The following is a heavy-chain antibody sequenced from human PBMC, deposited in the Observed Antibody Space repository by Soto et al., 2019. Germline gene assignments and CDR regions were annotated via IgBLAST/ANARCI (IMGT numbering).Heavy chain of an antibody. D-gene: IGHD3-3*02. V-gene: IGHV3-7*01. CDR3: VRAHFGSCSFDFYGMDV. Sequence: DVQLAESGGGLVQPGGSLRLSCVASGQTFNRYWMSWVRQAPGKGLEWVANIKQDGSEEYYVDSVKGRFTISRDNAKKSLYLQMNRARAEDTATYYCVRAHFGSCSFDFYGMDVWGQGTTVIVSS. CDR1: GQTFNRYW. CDR2: IKQDGSEE. J-gene: IGHJ6*02.